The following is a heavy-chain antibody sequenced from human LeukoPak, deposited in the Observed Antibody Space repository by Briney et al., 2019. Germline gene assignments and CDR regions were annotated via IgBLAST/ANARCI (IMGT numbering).Heavy chain of an antibody. Sequence: GSLRLSCAASGFTFDDYAMHWVRQAPGKGLEWVSLISGDGGSTYYADSVKGRFTISRDNGKNSLYLQMNSLRTEDTALYYCAKDIERGGYQFPSLGYYYGMDVWGQGTTVTVSS. D-gene: IGHD5-12*01. CDR2: ISGDGGST. V-gene: IGHV3-43*02. J-gene: IGHJ6*02. CDR1: GFTFDDYA. CDR3: AKDIERGGYQFPSLGYYYGMDV.